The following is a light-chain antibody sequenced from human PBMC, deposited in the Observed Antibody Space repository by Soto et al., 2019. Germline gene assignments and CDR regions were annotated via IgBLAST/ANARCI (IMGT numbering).Light chain of an antibody. CDR2: EVS. V-gene: IGLV2-23*02. CDR3: CSYAGVRTPYV. CDR1: SSDVGTYNL. J-gene: IGLJ1*01. Sequence: QSVLTQPASVSGSPGQSITISCTGTSSDVGTYNLVSWYQQHPDKAPKLIIFEVSKRPSGLSNRFSGSKSGNTASLTISGLQAEDEADYYCCSYAGVRTPYVFGTGTKVTVL.